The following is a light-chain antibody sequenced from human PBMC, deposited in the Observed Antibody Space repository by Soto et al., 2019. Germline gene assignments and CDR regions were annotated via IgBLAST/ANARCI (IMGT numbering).Light chain of an antibody. Sequence: TQSPGTLSLSPGERATLSCRASQSVSSSDLAWYQQKPGQAPRLLISGASGRATGIPDRFSASGSGTEFTLTISRLEPEDFAVFYCHLYGASPPTFGQGTKVDIK. CDR3: HLYGASPPT. J-gene: IGKJ1*01. CDR1: QSVSSSD. CDR2: GAS. V-gene: IGKV3-20*01.